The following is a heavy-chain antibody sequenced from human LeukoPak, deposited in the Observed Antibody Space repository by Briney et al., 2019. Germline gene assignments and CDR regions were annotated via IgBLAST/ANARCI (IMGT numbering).Heavy chain of an antibody. CDR2: IWYDGSNK. CDR3: ARDFYYLYYGSGRPGMDV. Sequence: PGGSLRLSCAASGFTFSSYGMHWVRQAPGKGLEWVAVIWYDGSNKYYADSVKGRFTISRDNSKNTLYLQMNSLRAEDTAVYYCARDFYYLYYGSGRPGMDVWGQGTTVTVSS. D-gene: IGHD3-10*01. J-gene: IGHJ6*02. V-gene: IGHV3-33*01. CDR1: GFTFSSYG.